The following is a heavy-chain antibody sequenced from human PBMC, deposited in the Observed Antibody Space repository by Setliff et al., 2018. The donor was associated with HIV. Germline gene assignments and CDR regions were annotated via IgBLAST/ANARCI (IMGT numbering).Heavy chain of an antibody. Sequence: SETLSLTCTVSGGSISSGGYSWSWIRQYPGKGLEWIGSIYHSGTTYDNPSLKSRVTISVDTSKNQFSLKLSSVTAADTAVYYCARHGAYEAYYDYMDVWGKGTTVTVSS. V-gene: IGHV4-39*01. J-gene: IGHJ6*03. CDR3: ARHGAYEAYYDYMDV. CDR2: IYHSGTT. CDR1: GGSISSGGYS. D-gene: IGHD5-12*01.